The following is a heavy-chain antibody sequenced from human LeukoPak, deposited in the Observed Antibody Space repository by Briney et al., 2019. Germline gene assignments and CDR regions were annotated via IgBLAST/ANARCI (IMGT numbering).Heavy chain of an antibody. CDR3: AKDSMIVVVITPTFFDY. V-gene: IGHV3-23*01. J-gene: IGHJ4*02. D-gene: IGHD3-22*01. CDR1: GFTFSSYA. Sequence: GGSLRLSCAASGFTFSSYAMSWVRQAPGKGLEWVSAISGSGGSTYYADSVKGRFTISRDNSKTTLYLQMNSLRAEDTAVQYCAKDSMIVVVITPTFFDYWGQGTLVTVSS. CDR2: ISGSGGST.